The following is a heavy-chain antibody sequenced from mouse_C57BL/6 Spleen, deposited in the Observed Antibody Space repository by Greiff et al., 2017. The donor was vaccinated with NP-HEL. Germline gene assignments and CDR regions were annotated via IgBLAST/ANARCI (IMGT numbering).Heavy chain of an antibody. J-gene: IGHJ2*01. D-gene: IGHD1-2*01. Sequence: QVQLKQPGAELVKPGASVKMSCKASGYTFTSYWITWVKQRPGQGLEWIGDIYPGSGSTNYNEQFKSKATLTVDTSSGTAYMQLSSLTSEDSAFYYCASSLLGTYFDYWGQGTTLTVSS. V-gene: IGHV1-55*01. CDR1: GYTFTSYW. CDR3: ASSLLGTYFDY. CDR2: IYPGSGST.